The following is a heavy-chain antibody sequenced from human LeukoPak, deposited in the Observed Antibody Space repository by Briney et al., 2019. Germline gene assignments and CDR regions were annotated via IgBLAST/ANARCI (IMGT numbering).Heavy chain of an antibody. CDR1: GFTVSSNY. CDR2: ISGSGGST. J-gene: IGHJ3*02. Sequence: GGSLRLSCAASGFTVSSNYMSWVRQAPGKGLEWVSAISGSGGSTYYADSVKGRFTISRDNSKNTLYLQMNSLRAEDTAVYYCAKARLLLHAFDIWGQGTMVTVSS. CDR3: AKARLLLHAFDI. D-gene: IGHD3-22*01. V-gene: IGHV3-23*01.